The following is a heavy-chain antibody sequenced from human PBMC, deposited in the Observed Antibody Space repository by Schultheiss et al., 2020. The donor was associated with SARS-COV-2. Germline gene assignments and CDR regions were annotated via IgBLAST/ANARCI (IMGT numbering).Heavy chain of an antibody. CDR2: IYYSGTT. D-gene: IGHD6-19*01. CDR3: ARQSSSGWYPQYFQH. V-gene: IGHV4-39*01. CDR1: GGSITENFYY. Sequence: SETLSLTCAVSGGSITENFYYWGWIRQPPGKGLEWIGSIYYSGTTHYNPSLKSRVTISIDASKNQFSLKLRSVTAADTAVYYCARQSSSGWYPQYFQHWGQGTLVTVSS. J-gene: IGHJ1*01.